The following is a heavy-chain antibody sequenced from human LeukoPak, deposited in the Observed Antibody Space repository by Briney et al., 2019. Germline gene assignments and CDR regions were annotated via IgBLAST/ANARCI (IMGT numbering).Heavy chain of an antibody. Sequence: SETLSLTCTVSGGSLTSFYWNWIRQPPGKGLEWIGGIYYSGSTYYNPSLTSRVTISVDTSKKQFSLKLSSVTAADTAVYYCARVLRIWHYVGYYFDYWGQGTLVTVSS. CDR2: IYYSGST. CDR1: GGSLTSFY. V-gene: IGHV4-39*07. CDR3: ARVLRIWHYVGYYFDY. D-gene: IGHD1-7*01. J-gene: IGHJ4*02.